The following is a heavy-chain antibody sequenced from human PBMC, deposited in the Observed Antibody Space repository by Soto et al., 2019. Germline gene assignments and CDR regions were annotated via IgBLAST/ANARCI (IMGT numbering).Heavy chain of an antibody. CDR2: INHSGST. J-gene: IGHJ6*02. CDR3: ARGLHWNDGMDV. Sequence: PSETLSLTCAVYGGCFSDYYWSWIRQPPGKGLEWIGEINHSGSTNYNPSLKSRVTISVDTSKNQFSLKLSSVTAADTAVYYCARGLHWNDGMDVWGQGTTVTVS. V-gene: IGHV4-34*01. D-gene: IGHD1-1*01. CDR1: GGCFSDYY.